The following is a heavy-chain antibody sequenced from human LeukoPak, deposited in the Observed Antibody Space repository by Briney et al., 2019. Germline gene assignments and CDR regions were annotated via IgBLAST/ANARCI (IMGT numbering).Heavy chain of an antibody. J-gene: IGHJ6*04. Sequence: GGSLRLSCVASGFTFSVYWMTWVRQAPGKGLEWVGNIKQDGSEKYYVDSVKGRFTFSRDNAQNSLYLQMNSLRADDTAVYYCARDAGHGMDVWGKGTTVTVSS. CDR2: IKQDGSEK. CDR3: ARDAGHGMDV. CDR1: GFTFSVYW. V-gene: IGHV3-7*03.